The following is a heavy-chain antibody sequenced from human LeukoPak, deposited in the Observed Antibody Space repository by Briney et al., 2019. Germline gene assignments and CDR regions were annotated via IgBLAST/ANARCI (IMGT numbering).Heavy chain of an antibody. Sequence: GGSLRLSCAASGFTVSSNYMTWVRQAPGKGLEWVSAISGSGGSTYYADSVKGRFTISRDNSKNTLYLQMNSLRAEDTAVYYCAKRFGSGYSYGYFDYWGQGTLVTVSS. CDR3: AKRFGSGYSYGYFDY. V-gene: IGHV3-23*01. D-gene: IGHD5-18*01. J-gene: IGHJ4*02. CDR1: GFTVSSNY. CDR2: ISGSGGST.